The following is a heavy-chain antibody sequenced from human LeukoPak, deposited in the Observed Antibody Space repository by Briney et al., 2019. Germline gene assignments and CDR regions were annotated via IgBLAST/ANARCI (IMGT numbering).Heavy chain of an antibody. V-gene: IGHV4-39*01. D-gene: IGHD4-23*01. Sequence: SETLSLTCTVSGGSISSSSYYWGWIRQPPGKGLEWIGSIYYSGSTYYNPSLKSRVTISVDTSKNQFSLKLSSVTAADTAVYYCAGPLIPVGGNSGANWYFDLWGRGTLVTVSS. CDR2: IYYSGST. CDR3: AGPLIPVGGNSGANWYFDL. J-gene: IGHJ2*01. CDR1: GGSISSSSYY.